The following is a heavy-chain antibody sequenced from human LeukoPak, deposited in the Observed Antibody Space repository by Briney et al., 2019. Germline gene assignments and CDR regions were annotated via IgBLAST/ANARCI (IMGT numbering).Heavy chain of an antibody. CDR3: ARDGGYCSGGTCYSTH. CDR2: IKQDGSEI. V-gene: IGHV3-7*03. CDR1: GFTFSDYY. Sequence: PGGSLRLSCAASGFTFSDYYMSWIRQAPGKGLEWVANIKQDGSEIHYVDSVKGRFTISRDNAKNSLYLQMNCLRAEDTAVYYCARDGGYCSGGTCYSTHWGQGTLVTVSS. J-gene: IGHJ4*02. D-gene: IGHD2-15*01.